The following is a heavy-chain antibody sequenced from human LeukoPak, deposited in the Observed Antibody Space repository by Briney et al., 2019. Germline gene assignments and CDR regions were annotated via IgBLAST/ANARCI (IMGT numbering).Heavy chain of an antibody. V-gene: IGHV3-9*01. Sequence: PGGSLRLSCAASGFTFDDYAMHWVRQAPGKGLERVSGNSWNSGRIGYADSVKGRFTISRDNAKNSLYLQMNSLRAEDTALYFCARDYEDCSSTSCYLFLDYWGQGTLVTVSS. D-gene: IGHD2-2*01. CDR3: ARDYEDCSSTSCYLFLDY. J-gene: IGHJ4*02. CDR2: NSWNSGRI. CDR1: GFTFDDYA.